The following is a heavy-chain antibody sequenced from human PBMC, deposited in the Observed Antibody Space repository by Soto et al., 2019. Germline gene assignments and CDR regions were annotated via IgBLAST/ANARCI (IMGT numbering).Heavy chain of an antibody. V-gene: IGHV1-69*01. J-gene: IGHJ4*02. D-gene: IGHD3-22*01. Sequence: QVQLVQSGAEVKKPGSSVKVSCKASGGTFSSYAISWVRQAPGQGLEWMGGIIPIFGTANYAQKFQGRVTITADESTSTAYMELSRLRSDDTAVYYCARDPYYYDSSGYGGYWGQGTLVTVSS. CDR3: ARDPYYYDSSGYGGY. CDR2: IIPIFGTA. CDR1: GGTFSSYA.